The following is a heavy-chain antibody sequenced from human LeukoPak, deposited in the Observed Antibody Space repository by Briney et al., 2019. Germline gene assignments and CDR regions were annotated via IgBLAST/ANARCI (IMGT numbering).Heavy chain of an antibody. CDR3: ARDPGYCSSTSCHGVVFDI. CDR1: GGSISSYY. J-gene: IGHJ3*02. Sequence: PSETLSLTCTVSGGSISSYYWCWIWHPPGKGLEWNGNIYYSGSTNYNPSLNSRVTISVDTSKNQFSLKLSSVTAADTAVYYCARDPGYCSSTSCHGVVFDIWGQGTMVTVSS. CDR2: IYYSGST. D-gene: IGHD2-2*03. V-gene: IGHV4-59*01.